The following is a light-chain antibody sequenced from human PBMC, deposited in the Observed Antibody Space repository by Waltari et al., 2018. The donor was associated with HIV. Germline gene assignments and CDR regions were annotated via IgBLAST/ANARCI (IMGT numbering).Light chain of an antibody. J-gene: IGLJ2*01. CDR3: AAWDVSVSGRGVI. CDR1: ASNIGRGY. CDR2: RNN. V-gene: IGLV1-47*01. Sequence: QSVLTQPPSASGAPGQSVTISCSGSASNIGRGYVYWFQQLPGTAPKRLMYRNNQRPSGVPDRFSASKSGTSASLAISGLRPDDEADYYCAAWDVSVSGRGVIFGGGTKLTVL.